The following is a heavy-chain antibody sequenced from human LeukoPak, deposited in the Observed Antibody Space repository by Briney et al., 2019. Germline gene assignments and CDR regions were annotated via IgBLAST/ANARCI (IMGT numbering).Heavy chain of an antibody. V-gene: IGHV3-74*03. CDR3: TRGGGGRPFDY. D-gene: IGHD3-16*01. Sequence: GGSLRLSCAASGFTFNSYWMYWVRQAPGKGLMWVSRINPDGSGTTYADSVKDRFTISRDNAKNTLYLLMNSLRAEDTAVYYCTRGGGGRPFDYWGQGTLVTVSS. CDR2: INPDGSGT. CDR1: GFTFNSYW. J-gene: IGHJ4*02.